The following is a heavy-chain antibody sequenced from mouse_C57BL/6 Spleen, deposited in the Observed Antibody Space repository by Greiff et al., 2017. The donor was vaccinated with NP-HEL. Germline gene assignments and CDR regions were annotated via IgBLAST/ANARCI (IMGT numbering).Heavy chain of an antibody. CDR1: GYSITSGYD. Sequence: EVKLEESGPGMVKPSQSLSLTCTVTGYSITSGYDWHWIRHFPGNKLEWMGYISYSGSTNYNPSLKSRISITHDTSKNHFFLKLNAVTTEDTATDYCARGGTTGVARRDWYFDVWGTGTTVTVSS. V-gene: IGHV3-1*01. CDR2: ISYSGST. D-gene: IGHD1-1*01. J-gene: IGHJ1*03. CDR3: ARGGTTGVARRDWYFDV.